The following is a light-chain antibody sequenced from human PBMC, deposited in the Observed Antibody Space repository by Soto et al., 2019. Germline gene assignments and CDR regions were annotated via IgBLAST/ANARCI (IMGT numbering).Light chain of an antibody. CDR2: LEGSGTY. CDR3: TSPTPGSLYV. Sequence: QSVLTQSSSASASLGSSVKLTCTLNSGHSSYIIAWHQQQPGKAPRYLMKLEGSGTYNKGNGVPDRFSGSSSGADRYLTISNLQSEDEADYFCTSPTPGSLYVFGTGTKVTVL. CDR1: SGHSSYI. V-gene: IGLV4-60*03. J-gene: IGLJ1*01.